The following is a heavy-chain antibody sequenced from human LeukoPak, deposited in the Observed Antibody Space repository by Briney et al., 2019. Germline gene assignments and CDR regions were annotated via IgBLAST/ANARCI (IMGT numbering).Heavy chain of an antibody. CDR2: IYYSGST. CDR3: ARPGYSSSWYFAGPYWYFDL. V-gene: IGHV4-61*05. J-gene: IGHJ2*01. Sequence: SETLSLTCIVSGGSINSTTSYWSWIRQPPGKGLEWIGYIYYSGSTYYNPSLKSRVTISVDTSKNQFSLKLSSVTAADTAVYYCARPGYSSSWYFAGPYWYFDLWGRGTLVTVSS. D-gene: IGHD6-13*01. CDR1: GGSINSTTSY.